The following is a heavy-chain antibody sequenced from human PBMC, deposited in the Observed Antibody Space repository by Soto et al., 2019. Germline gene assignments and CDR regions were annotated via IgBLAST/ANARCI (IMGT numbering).Heavy chain of an antibody. D-gene: IGHD3-22*01. Sequence: PGESLKISCKGSGYSFTSYWIGWVRQMPGKGLEWMGIIYPGDSDTRYSPSFQGQVTISADKSISTAYLQWSSLKASDTAMYYCARHSNDSSGYYPYYFDYWGKGTLVTVSS. V-gene: IGHV5-51*01. CDR2: IYPGDSDT. J-gene: IGHJ4*02. CDR3: ARHSNDSSGYYPYYFDY. CDR1: GYSFTSYW.